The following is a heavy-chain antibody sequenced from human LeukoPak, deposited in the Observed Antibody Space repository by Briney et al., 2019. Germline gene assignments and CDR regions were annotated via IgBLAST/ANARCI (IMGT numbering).Heavy chain of an antibody. CDR3: ARVRIVATILDY. V-gene: IGHV1-3*01. J-gene: IGHJ4*02. CDR2: INAGNGNT. CDR1: GYTFTSYA. D-gene: IGHD5-12*01. Sequence: ASVKVSCKASGYTFTSYAMHWVRQAPGQRLEWMGWINAGNGNTKYSQKFQGRVTITRDTSASTAYMELSSLRSEGTAVYYCARVRIVATILDYWGRGTLVTVSS.